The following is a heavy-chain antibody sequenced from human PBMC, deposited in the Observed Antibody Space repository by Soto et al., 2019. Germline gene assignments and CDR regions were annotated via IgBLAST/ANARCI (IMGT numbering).Heavy chain of an antibody. CDR2: ISGSGGST. D-gene: IGHD2-8*01. CDR3: AKVLMLYANLDY. Sequence: EVQLLESGGGLVQPGGSLRLSCAASGFTFSSYAMSWVRQASGKGLEWVSGISGSGGSTYNADSVKGRFTISRDNSKNTLYLQMNSLRAEDTAVYHCAKVLMLYANLDYCGHGTLVTVSS. J-gene: IGHJ4*01. V-gene: IGHV3-23*01. CDR1: GFTFSSYA.